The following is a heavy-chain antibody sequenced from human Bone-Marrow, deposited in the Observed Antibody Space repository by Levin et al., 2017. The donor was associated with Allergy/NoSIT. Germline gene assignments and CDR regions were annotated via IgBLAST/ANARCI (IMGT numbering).Heavy chain of an antibody. CDR3: ARLAPDGTVEVQLLFDY. Sequence: SETLSLTCTVSGGSISSSSYYWGWIRQPPGKGLEWIGSIYYSGSTYYNPSLKSRVTISVDTSKNQFSLKLSSVTAADTAVYYCARLAPDGTVEVQLLFDYWGQGTLVTVSS. CDR1: GGSISSSSYY. V-gene: IGHV4-39*01. D-gene: IGHD1-26*01. J-gene: IGHJ4*02. CDR2: IYYSGST.